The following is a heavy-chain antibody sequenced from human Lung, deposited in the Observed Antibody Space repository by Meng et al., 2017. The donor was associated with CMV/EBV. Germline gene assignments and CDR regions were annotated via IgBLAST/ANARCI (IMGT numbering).Heavy chain of an antibody. J-gene: IGHJ4*02. CDR1: GFILSSYW. D-gene: IGHD4-17*01. CDR3: ARNPVTNRRGSHFDC. Sequence: GGSXRLXCAASGFILSSYWMSWVRQAPGKGLEWVANIKQDGSEKYYVDSVRGRFTISRDNAKSSLYLQMNGLRAEDTAAYYCARNPVTNRRGSHFDCGGQGTXVTVSS. CDR2: IKQDGSEK. V-gene: IGHV3-7*01.